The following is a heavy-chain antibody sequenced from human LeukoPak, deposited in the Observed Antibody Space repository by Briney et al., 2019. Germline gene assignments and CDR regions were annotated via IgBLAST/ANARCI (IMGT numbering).Heavy chain of an antibody. CDR3: AKSLYGGCDY. J-gene: IGHJ4*02. Sequence: PGGSLRLSCAASGFTFSNAWMTWVRQAPGKGLEWVSGVNGNGGSTSYADSVKGRFTIFRDNSKNTVYLQMNSLRVEDTAVYYCAKSLYGGCDYWGQGTVVTVSS. D-gene: IGHD3-16*02. CDR2: VNGNGGST. V-gene: IGHV3-23*01. CDR1: GFTFSNAW.